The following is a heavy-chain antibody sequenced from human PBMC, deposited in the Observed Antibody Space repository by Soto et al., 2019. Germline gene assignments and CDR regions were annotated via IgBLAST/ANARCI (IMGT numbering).Heavy chain of an antibody. CDR2: ISSSGNSI. V-gene: IGHV3-11*01. D-gene: IGHD6-13*01. J-gene: IGHJ4*02. CDR1: GFTFTDYY. CDR3: ARRAAAGRSFDY. Sequence: GGSLRLSCAASGFTFTDYYMTWIRQAPGKGLEWVSYISSSGNSIYYADSVRGRFTVSRDNAKNSLFLQMNSLRAEDTAVYYCARRAAAGRSFDYWGLGTLVTVSS.